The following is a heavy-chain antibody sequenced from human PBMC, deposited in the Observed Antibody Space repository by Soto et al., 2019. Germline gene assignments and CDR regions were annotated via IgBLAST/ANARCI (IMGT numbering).Heavy chain of an antibody. CDR3: AKNQGVELVQLATVDWFDP. CDR2: VVGSGEST. D-gene: IGHD5-12*01. CDR1: GFTFSTYT. J-gene: IGHJ5*02. Sequence: GGSLRLSCAASGFTFSTYTMTWVRQAPGKGLERVSSVVGSGESTYYADSVKGRFTISRDNSKSTVYLEVNNLSAEDTAVYHCAKNQGVELVQLATVDWFDPWGQGSVVTVSS. V-gene: IGHV3-23*01.